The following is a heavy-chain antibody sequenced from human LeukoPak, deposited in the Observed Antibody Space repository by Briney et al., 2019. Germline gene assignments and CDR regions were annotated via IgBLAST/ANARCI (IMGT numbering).Heavy chain of an antibody. D-gene: IGHD5-12*01. CDR1: GDSMTNHY. CDR3: ARGFPDWVGSGYPFDL. J-gene: IGHJ4*02. CDR2: IWHSGHS. Sequence: SETLSLTCDVSGDSMTNHYWHWIRQPPGKGLETIAQIWHSGHSDHNPSLKSRVSISIDTSRTPFSLEVTSVTAADTAVYFCARGFPDWVGSGYPFDLWGQGLLVTVSS. V-gene: IGHV4-59*11.